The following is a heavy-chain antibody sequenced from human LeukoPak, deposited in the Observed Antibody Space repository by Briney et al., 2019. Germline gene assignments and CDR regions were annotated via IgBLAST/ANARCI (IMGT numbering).Heavy chain of an antibody. V-gene: IGHV3-30-3*01. D-gene: IGHD4-17*01. J-gene: IGHJ4*02. Sequence: GRSLRLSCAASGFTFSSYAMHWVRQAPGKGLEWVAVISYDGSNKYYADSVKGRFTISRDNSKNTLYLQVNSLRAEDTAVYYCARVTTVIRGYYFDYWGQGTLVTVSS. CDR2: ISYDGSNK. CDR3: ARVTTVIRGYYFDY. CDR1: GFTFSSYA.